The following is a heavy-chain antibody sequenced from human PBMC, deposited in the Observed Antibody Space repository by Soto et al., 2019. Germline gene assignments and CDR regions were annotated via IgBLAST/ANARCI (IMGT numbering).Heavy chain of an antibody. J-gene: IGHJ4*02. CDR3: ARSFMVTGGDFDY. CDR1: GGAIRSGGYY. CDR2: ISYSGST. Sequence: QGQLQESGPGLVKPSQTLSLTCSVSGGAIRSGGYYWSWIRQHPGKGLEWIGYISYSGSTHYNPPLKSRVTMLLDTSKKQFSLKVSSVTAADTAVYYCARSFMVTGGDFDYWGQGTLVTVSS. V-gene: IGHV4-31*03. D-gene: IGHD1-20*01.